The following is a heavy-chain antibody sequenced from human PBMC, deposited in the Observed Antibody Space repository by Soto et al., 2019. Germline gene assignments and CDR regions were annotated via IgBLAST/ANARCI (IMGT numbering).Heavy chain of an antibody. Sequence: SETLSLTCAVYGGSFSGYYWSWIRQPPGKGLEWFGEINHSGSTNYNPSLKSRVTISVDTSKNQFSLKLSSVTAADTAVYYCARGRYDILTGYPSYNWFAPWGQGTLVTVSS. V-gene: IGHV4-34*01. CDR2: INHSGST. CDR3: ARGRYDILTGYPSYNWFAP. CDR1: GGSFSGYY. D-gene: IGHD3-9*01. J-gene: IGHJ5*02.